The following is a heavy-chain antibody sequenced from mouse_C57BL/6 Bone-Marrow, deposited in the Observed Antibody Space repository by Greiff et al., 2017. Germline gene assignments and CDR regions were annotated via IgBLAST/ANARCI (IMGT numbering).Heavy chain of an antibody. J-gene: IGHJ3*01. V-gene: IGHV1-15*01. CDR2: IDPETGGT. CDR3: TRSGQDGYYRLAY. D-gene: IGHD2-3*01. Sequence: VQLQQSGAELVRPGASVTLSCKASGYTFTDYEMHWVKQTPVHGLEWIGAIDPETGGTAYNQKFKGKAILTADKSSSTAYMELRSLTSEDSAVYYCTRSGQDGYYRLAYWGQGTLVTVSA. CDR1: GYTFTDYE.